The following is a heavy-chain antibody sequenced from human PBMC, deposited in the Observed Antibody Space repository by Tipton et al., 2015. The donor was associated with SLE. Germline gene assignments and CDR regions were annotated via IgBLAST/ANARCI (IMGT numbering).Heavy chain of an antibody. Sequence: SLRLSCAASGFTFSSSWMHWVRQVPGKGLVWVSRINSDGSIANYADSVKGRFTVSRDNTKNSLYLQMNSLRVDDTAVYYCARGGSGSAMFWEDWGQGTLVTVSS. J-gene: IGHJ4*02. V-gene: IGHV3-74*01. D-gene: IGHD3-10*02. CDR3: ARGGSGSAMFWED. CDR2: INSDGSIA. CDR1: GFTFSSSW.